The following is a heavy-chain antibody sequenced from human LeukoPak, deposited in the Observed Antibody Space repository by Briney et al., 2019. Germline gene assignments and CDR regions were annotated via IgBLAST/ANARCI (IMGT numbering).Heavy chain of an antibody. CDR3: ARVAFGSGSYFKAATVFDY. J-gene: IGHJ4*02. CDR1: AVSINSGGYY. D-gene: IGHD3-10*01. CDR2: NCYSGST. V-gene: IGHV4-31*03. Sequence: PSQTLSLTCTVSAVSINSGGYYWRWLRQHPGKVLWMIAYNCYSGSTYYNQSLKSRVTISVDTSKNQFSLKLSSVTAADTAVYYCARVAFGSGSYFKAATVFDYWGQGTLVTVSS.